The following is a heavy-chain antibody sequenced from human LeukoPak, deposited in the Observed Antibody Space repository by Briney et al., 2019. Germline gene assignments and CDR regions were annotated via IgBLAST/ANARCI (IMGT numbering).Heavy chain of an antibody. CDR1: AGSISSGGYS. CDR3: ARASGYYDSSGYLLYYYGMDV. V-gene: IGHV4-30-2*01. CDR2: IYHSGRT. J-gene: IGHJ6*02. D-gene: IGHD3-22*01. Sequence: SETLSLTRAVSAGSISSGGYSWSWIRQPPGKGLEWIGYIYHSGRTYYNPSLKSRVTISVDRSKNQFSLKLSSVTAADTAVYYCARASGYYDSSGYLLYYYGMDVWGQGTTVTVSS.